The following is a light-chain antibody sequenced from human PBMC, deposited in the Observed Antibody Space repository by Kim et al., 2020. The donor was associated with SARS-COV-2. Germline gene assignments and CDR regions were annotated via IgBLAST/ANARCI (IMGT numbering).Light chain of an antibody. CDR2: GAS. CDR1: QSVSRN. CDR3: QQYNNWPPLT. V-gene: IGKV3-15*01. Sequence: SPGERVTLSCRASQSVSRNLAWYQQKPGQAPRLLIYGASTRATGIPARFSGSGSGTEFTLTISSLQSEDFAFYYCQQYNNWPPLTFGGGTKVEIK. J-gene: IGKJ4*01.